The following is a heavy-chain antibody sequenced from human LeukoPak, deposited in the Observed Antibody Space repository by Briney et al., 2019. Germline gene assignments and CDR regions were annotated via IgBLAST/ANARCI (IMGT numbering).Heavy chain of an antibody. D-gene: IGHD3-22*01. J-gene: IGHJ5*02. V-gene: IGHV1-2*02. Sequence: ASVKVSCKASGYTFTGYYMHWVRQAPGQGLEWMGWINPNSGGTNYAQKFQGRVTMTRDTSINTAYMELSRLRSGDTAVYYCARDDRDSSGYYLTGSRPWGQGTLVTVSS. CDR1: GYTFTGYY. CDR2: INPNSGGT. CDR3: ARDDRDSSGYYLTGSRP.